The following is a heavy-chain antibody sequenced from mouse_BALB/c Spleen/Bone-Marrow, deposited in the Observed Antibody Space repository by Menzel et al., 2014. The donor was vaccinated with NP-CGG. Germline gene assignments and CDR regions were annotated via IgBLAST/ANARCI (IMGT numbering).Heavy chain of an antibody. CDR3: TRKVYYGNTLDY. D-gene: IGHD2-1*01. CDR2: IYPGNSDT. V-gene: IGHV1-5*01. Sequence: VQLQQSGTVLARPGASVKMSCKASGYSFTSYWMHWVKQRPGQGLEWIGAIYPGNSDTSYNQKFKGKAKLTAVTSATTAYMELSSLTNEDSAVYFCTRKVYYGNTLDYWGQGTTLTVSS. J-gene: IGHJ2*01. CDR1: GYSFTSYW.